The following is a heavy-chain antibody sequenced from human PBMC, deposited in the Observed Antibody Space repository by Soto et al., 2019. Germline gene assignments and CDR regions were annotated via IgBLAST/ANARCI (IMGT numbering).Heavy chain of an antibody. J-gene: IGHJ6*02. V-gene: IGHV1-18*01. D-gene: IGHD3-9*01. CDR2: ISAYNGNT. CDR3: ARDWELRYFDWPTYYYYGMDV. CDR1: GFTFSSYG. Sequence: GGPVKGSRKGSGFTFSSYGISWVGQAPGQRVEWVGWISAYNGNTNYAQKLQGRVTMTTDTSTSTAYMELRSLRSDDTAVYYCARDWELRYFDWPTYYYYGMDVWGQGTTVTVSS.